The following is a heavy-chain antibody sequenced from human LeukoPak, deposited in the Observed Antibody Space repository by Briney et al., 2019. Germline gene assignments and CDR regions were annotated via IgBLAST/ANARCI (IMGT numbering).Heavy chain of an antibody. J-gene: IGHJ4*02. Sequence: GGSLRLSCAASGFTFSSYAMSWVRPAPGKGLEWVSAISGSGGSTYYADSVKGRFTISRDNSKNTLYLQMNSLRAEDTAVYYCAKSVITMIGVNPDYWGQGTLVTVSS. CDR1: GFTFSSYA. CDR3: AKSVITMIGVNPDY. V-gene: IGHV3-23*01. CDR2: ISGSGGST. D-gene: IGHD3-22*01.